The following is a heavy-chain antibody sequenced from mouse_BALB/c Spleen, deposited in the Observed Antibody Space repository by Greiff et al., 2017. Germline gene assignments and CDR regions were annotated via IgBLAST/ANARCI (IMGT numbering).Heavy chain of an antibody. D-gene: IGHD1-2*01. CDR3: ARRLRGAMDY. J-gene: IGHJ4*01. CDR1: GYTFTTYP. CDR2: FHPYNDAT. V-gene: IGHV1-47*01. Sequence: QVQLKESGAELVTPGASVKMSCKASGYTFTTYPIEWMKQNHGKSLEWIGNFHPYNDATKYNENFKGKAKLTVEKSSSTVYLELSRLTSDDSAVYYCARRLRGAMDYWGQGTSVTVSS.